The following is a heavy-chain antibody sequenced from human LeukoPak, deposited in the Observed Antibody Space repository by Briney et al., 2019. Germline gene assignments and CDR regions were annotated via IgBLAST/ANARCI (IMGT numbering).Heavy chain of an antibody. J-gene: IGHJ4*02. Sequence: PSETLSLTCTVSGGSISSYYWSWIRQPPGKGLEWIGYIYTSGSTNYNPSLKSRVTISVDTSKNQFSLKLSSVTAADTAVYYCARARGRLLLIDYWGQGTLVTVSS. CDR3: ARARGRLLLIDY. CDR2: IYTSGST. D-gene: IGHD2-15*01. V-gene: IGHV4-4*09. CDR1: GGSISSYY.